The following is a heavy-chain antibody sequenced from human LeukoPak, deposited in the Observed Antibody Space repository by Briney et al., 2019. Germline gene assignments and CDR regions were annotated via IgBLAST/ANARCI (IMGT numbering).Heavy chain of an antibody. J-gene: IGHJ3*02. CDR3: ARPRRWEPTGRHAFDI. CDR1: GGSISSGTYY. Sequence: PSETLSLTCTVSGGSISSGTYYWNWIRQPAGKGLEWIGYIYYSGSTNYNPSLKSRVTISVDTSKNQFSLKLSSVTAADTAVYYCARPRRWEPTGRHAFDIWGQGTMVTVSS. V-gene: IGHV4-61*10. CDR2: IYYSGST. D-gene: IGHD1-26*01.